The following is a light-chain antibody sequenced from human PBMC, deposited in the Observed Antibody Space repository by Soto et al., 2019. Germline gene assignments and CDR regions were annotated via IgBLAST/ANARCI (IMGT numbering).Light chain of an antibody. J-gene: IGKJ4*01. V-gene: IGKV3-15*01. CDR3: QQYNSWTPT. Sequence: EIVMTQSPATLSVSPGDRVTLXXRASQSGSRNLAWYHQKPGKAPRLXIDGASTRATVSPARFSGSGAGTELTLTSSSLQSEDFAVYYCQQYNSWTPTFGGGTKVDIK. CDR1: QSGSRN. CDR2: GAS.